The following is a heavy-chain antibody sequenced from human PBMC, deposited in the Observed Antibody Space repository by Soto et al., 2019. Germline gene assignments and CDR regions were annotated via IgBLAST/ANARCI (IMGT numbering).Heavy chain of an antibody. Sequence: SVKVSCKASGGTFSSYAISWVRQAPGQGLEWMGGIIPIFGTANYAQKFQGRVTITADESTSTAYMELSSLRSEDTAVYYCARGGYCSGGSCPSGYAEYFQHWGQGTLVTVSS. CDR2: IIPIFGTA. CDR3: ARGGYCSGGSCPSGYAEYFQH. V-gene: IGHV1-69*13. CDR1: GGTFSSYA. J-gene: IGHJ1*01. D-gene: IGHD2-15*01.